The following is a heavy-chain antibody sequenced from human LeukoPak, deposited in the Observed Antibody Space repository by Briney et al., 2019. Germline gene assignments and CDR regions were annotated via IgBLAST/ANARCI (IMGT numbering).Heavy chain of an antibody. CDR2: IWYDGSNK. J-gene: IGHJ6*03. CDR3: AKGGSIAARPQSWYYYMDV. D-gene: IGHD6-6*01. V-gene: IGHV3-33*06. CDR1: GFTFSYYG. Sequence: TGGSLRLSCAASGFTFSYYGMDWVRQAPGKGLEWVALIWYDGSNKYYADSVKGRFTISRDNSKNTLYLQMNSLRAEDTAVYYCAKGGSIAARPQSWYYYMDVWGKGTTVTVSS.